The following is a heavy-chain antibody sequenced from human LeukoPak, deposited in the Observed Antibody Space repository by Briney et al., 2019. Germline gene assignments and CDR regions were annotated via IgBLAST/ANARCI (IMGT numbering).Heavy chain of an antibody. Sequence: ASVKVSCKASGYTFTGYYMHWVRQAPGQGLEWVGWINPNSGGTNYAQKFQGRVTMTRDTSISTAYMELSRLRSDDTAVYYCARDPTTKGYYSSTSCYPNWFDPWGQGTLVTVSS. J-gene: IGHJ5*02. CDR1: GYTFTGYY. CDR2: INPNSGGT. D-gene: IGHD2-2*01. V-gene: IGHV1-2*02. CDR3: ARDPTTKGYYSSTSCYPNWFDP.